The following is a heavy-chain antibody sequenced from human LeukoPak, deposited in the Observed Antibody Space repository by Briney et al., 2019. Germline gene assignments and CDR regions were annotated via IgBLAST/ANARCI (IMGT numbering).Heavy chain of an antibody. V-gene: IGHV3-11*01. CDR1: GFTFSDYY. D-gene: IGHD3-16*02. CDR3: AKEPNDYVWGSYRSLPNY. CDR2: ISSSGSTI. Sequence: GGSLRLSCAASGFTFSDYYMSWIRQAPGKGLEWVSYISSSGSTIYYADSVKGRFTISRDNAKNSLYLQMNSLRAEDTAVYYCAKEPNDYVWGSYRSLPNYWGQGTLVTVSS. J-gene: IGHJ4*02.